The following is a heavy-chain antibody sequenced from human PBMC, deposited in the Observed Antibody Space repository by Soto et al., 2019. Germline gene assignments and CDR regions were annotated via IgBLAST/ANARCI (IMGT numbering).Heavy chain of an antibody. J-gene: IGHJ6*02. CDR1: GFTFSSYA. D-gene: IGHD3-9*01. CDR3: ARDYDILTGYPTYGMDV. CDR2: ISYDGSNK. V-gene: IGHV3-30-3*01. Sequence: QVQLVESGGGVVQPGRSLRLSCAASGFTFSSYAMHWVRQAPGKGLEWVAVISYDGSNKYYADSVKGRFTISRDNSKNTLYLQMNSMRAEDTAVYYCARDYDILTGYPTYGMDVWGQGTTVTVSS.